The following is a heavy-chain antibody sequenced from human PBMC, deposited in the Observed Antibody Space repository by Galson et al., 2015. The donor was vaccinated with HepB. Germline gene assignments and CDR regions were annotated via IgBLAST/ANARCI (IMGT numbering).Heavy chain of an antibody. V-gene: IGHV1-69*13. Sequence: SVKVSCKASGYTFTSYAISWVRQAPGQGLEWMGGMIPIFGTANYAQKFQGRVTITADESTSTAYMELSSLRSEDTAVYYCAISPQYCSSTSCYLDWNYPFDYWGQGTLVTVSS. CDR2: MIPIFGTA. CDR1: GYTFTSYA. J-gene: IGHJ4*02. CDR3: AISPQYCSSTSCYLDWNYPFDY. D-gene: IGHD2-2*01.